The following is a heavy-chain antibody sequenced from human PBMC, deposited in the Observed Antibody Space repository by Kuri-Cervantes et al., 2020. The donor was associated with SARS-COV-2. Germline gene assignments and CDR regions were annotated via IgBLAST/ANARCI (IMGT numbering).Heavy chain of an antibody. V-gene: IGHV4-4*07. D-gene: IGHD2-2*01. CDR3: ARDGGYCSSTSCYFWGEGNWFDP. CDR1: GGSMNSYY. Sequence: GSLRLSCIVSGGSMNSYYWSWIRQPAGKGLEWIGRIYASGSTNYNPSLKSRVTMSVDTSKNQFSLKLSSATAADTAVYYCARDGGYCSSTSCYFWGEGNWFDPWGQGTLVTVSS. CDR2: IYASGST. J-gene: IGHJ5*02.